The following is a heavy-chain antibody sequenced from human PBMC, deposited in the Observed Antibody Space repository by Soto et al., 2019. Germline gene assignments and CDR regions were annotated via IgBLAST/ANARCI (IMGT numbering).Heavy chain of an antibody. Sequence: QLQLQESGPGLVKPSETLSLTCTVSGGSISSSSYYWGWIRQPPGKGLEWIGSIYYSGSTYYNPSLKSRVTISVDTSKNQFSLKLSSVTAADTAVYYCARLWQGCGGDCYSTWWFDPWGQGTLVTVSS. CDR2: IYYSGST. V-gene: IGHV4-39*01. CDR1: GGSISSSSYY. CDR3: ARLWQGCGGDCYSTWWFDP. J-gene: IGHJ5*02. D-gene: IGHD2-21*02.